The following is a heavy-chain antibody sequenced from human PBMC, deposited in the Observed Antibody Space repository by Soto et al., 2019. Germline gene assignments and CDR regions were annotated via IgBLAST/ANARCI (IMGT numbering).Heavy chain of an antibody. CDR3: AKDKRDMASIPYFFDY. CDR1: GFIFNNFA. J-gene: IGHJ4*02. CDR2: VSATGLST. V-gene: IGHV3-23*01. D-gene: IGHD2-21*01. Sequence: PGGSLRLSCAASGFIFNNFAMSWVRQAPGKGLEWVSAVSATGLSTHYADSVKGRFTISRDNSRNTLYLQMNSLRAEDTAVYYCAKDKRDMASIPYFFDYWGQGTLVTVSS.